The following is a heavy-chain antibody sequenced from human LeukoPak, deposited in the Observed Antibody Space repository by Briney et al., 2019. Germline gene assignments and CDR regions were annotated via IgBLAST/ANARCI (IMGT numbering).Heavy chain of an antibody. CDR1: GGSFSGNY. CDR2: INHIGST. CDR3: APSGYSGYDLHS. V-gene: IGHV4-34*01. D-gene: IGHD5-12*01. Sequence: SETLSLTCAVYGGSFSGNYWSWIRQPPGKGLEWIGEINHIGSTNYNPSLKSRVTISVDTSKNQFSLKLSSVTAADTAMYYCAPSGYSGYDLHSWGQGTLVTVSS. J-gene: IGHJ4*02.